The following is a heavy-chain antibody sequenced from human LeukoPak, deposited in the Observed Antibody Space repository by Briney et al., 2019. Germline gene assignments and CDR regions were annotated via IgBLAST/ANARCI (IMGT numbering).Heavy chain of an antibody. V-gene: IGHV1-18*01. CDR2: ISASNGNT. CDR3: WRDDYSSSWQSGRFQR. Sequence: ASVKVSCKASGYTFTSYGISWVRQAPGQGPEWMGWISASNGNTNYVQKLQGRVTMTTDTSTSTAYMELRSLRSDDTAIYYCWRDDYSSSWQSGRFQRWGQGTLVTASS. D-gene: IGHD6-13*01. CDR1: GYTFTSYG. J-gene: IGHJ1*01.